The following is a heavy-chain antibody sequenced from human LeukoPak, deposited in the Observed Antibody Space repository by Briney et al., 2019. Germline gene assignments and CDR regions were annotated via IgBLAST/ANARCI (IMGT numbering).Heavy chain of an antibody. J-gene: IGHJ6*03. Sequence: SETLSLTCTASGGSISSSSYYWGWIRQPPGKGLEWIGSIYYSGSTYYNPSLKSRVTISVDTSKNQFSLKLSSVTAADTAVYYCVREFYYGSGSYLSRKNYYYYYMDVWGKGTTVTISS. D-gene: IGHD3-10*01. CDR1: GGSISSSSYY. V-gene: IGHV4-39*07. CDR3: VREFYYGSGSYLSRKNYYYYYMDV. CDR2: IYYSGST.